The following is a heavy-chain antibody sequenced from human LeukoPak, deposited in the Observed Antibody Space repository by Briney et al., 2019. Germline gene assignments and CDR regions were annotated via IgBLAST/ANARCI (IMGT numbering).Heavy chain of an antibody. V-gene: IGHV3-7*01. J-gene: IGHJ3*02. CDR3: ARLTGGPGTTIVVVITRRGAFDI. CDR2: IKQDGSEK. CDR1: GFTFSSYW. D-gene: IGHD3-22*01. Sequence: PGGSLRLSCAASGFTFSSYWMSWVRQAPGKGLEWVANIKQDGSEKYYVDSVKGRFTISRDNAKNSLYLQMNSLRAEDTAVYYCARLTGGPGTTIVVVITRRGAFDIWGQGTMVTVSS.